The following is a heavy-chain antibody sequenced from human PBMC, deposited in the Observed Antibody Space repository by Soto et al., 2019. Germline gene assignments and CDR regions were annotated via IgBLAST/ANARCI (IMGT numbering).Heavy chain of an antibody. CDR1: GFTFSSYA. J-gene: IGHJ6*03. V-gene: IGHV3-23*01. CDR3: AKEWAGGSGRSSRWGYYYYMDV. D-gene: IGHD3-10*01. CDR2: ISGSGGST. Sequence: EVQLLESGGGLVQPGGSLRLSCAASGFTFSSYAMSWVRQAPGKGLEWVSAISGSGGSTYYADSVKGRFTISRDNSKNTLYLQMNGLRAEDTAVYYCAKEWAGGSGRSSRWGYYYYMDVWGKGTTVTVSS.